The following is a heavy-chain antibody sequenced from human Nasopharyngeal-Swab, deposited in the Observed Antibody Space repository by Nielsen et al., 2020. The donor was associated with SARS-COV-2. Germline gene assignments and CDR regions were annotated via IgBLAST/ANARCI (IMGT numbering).Heavy chain of an antibody. J-gene: IGHJ4*02. Sequence: GESLKISCAVSGLTVSSTYMSWVRQAPGKGLEWVSVTEIGGTTHYADSVKGRFSISRDSSTNTLYLQMNNVRAEDTAVYYCARSRLTIFGVVIGPFDYWGQGTLVTVSS. CDR1: GLTVSSTY. CDR3: ARSRLTIFGVVIGPFDY. D-gene: IGHD3-3*01. V-gene: IGHV3-53*01. CDR2: TEIGGTT.